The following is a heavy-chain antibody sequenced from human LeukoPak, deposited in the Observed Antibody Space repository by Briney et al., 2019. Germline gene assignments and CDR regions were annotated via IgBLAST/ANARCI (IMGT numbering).Heavy chain of an antibody. D-gene: IGHD3-10*01. V-gene: IGHV3-21*04. Sequence: GGSLRLPCAASGFTFSSYSMNWVRQAPGKGLEWVSSISSSSSYIYYADSVKGRFTISRDNSKNTLYLQMNSLRAEDTAVYYCARDSSMLRGPLVIYYFDFWGQGTLVTVSS. CDR3: ARDSSMLRGPLVIYYFDF. CDR2: ISSSSSYI. CDR1: GFTFSSYS. J-gene: IGHJ4*02.